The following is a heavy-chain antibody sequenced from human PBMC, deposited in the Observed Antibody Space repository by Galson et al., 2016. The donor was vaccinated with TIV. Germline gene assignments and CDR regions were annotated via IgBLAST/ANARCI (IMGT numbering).Heavy chain of an antibody. CDR1: GYSFTSYW. Sequence: QSGAEVKKPGESLKISCKGSGYSFTSYWIAWVRQMPGKGLEWMGIIYPGDSDTRNSPSFQGPVTLSADKSINTAYLQWSSLKASDTAMYYCARRGRYCSGATCYSAFDIWGQGTMVTVSS. CDR2: IYPGDSDT. D-gene: IGHD2-15*01. V-gene: IGHV5-51*03. J-gene: IGHJ3*02. CDR3: ARRGRYCSGATCYSAFDI.